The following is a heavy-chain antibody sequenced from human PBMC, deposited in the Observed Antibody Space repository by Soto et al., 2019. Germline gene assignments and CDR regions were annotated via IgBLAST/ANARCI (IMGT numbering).Heavy chain of an antibody. J-gene: IGHJ6*03. CDR2: INNSGST. CDR3: AGGGSIVVATGRLMDV. Sequence: LSLTCAVYGGSFSGYYWRWIRQPPGKGLEWIGEINNSGSTNYNPSLKSRVTISIDTSKNQFSLQLSSVTVADTALYYCAGGGSIVVATGRLMDVWGKGTTVTVSS. V-gene: IGHV4-34*01. D-gene: IGHD3-22*01. CDR1: GGSFSGYY.